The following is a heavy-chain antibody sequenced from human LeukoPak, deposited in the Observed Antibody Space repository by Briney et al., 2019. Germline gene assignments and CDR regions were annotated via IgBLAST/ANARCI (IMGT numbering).Heavy chain of an antibody. J-gene: IGHJ4*02. D-gene: IGHD2-2*01. V-gene: IGHV5-51*01. CDR3: VRMGRPTATKSFFDY. CDR1: GYSFTTYW. Sequence: GESLKISCKASGYSFTTYWSGWVRQMPGKGLEWMGIIYPGDSDTRYSPSFEGQVTISADKSITTAYLRWSSLKASDTATYYCVRMGRPTATKSFFDYWGQGALVTVSS. CDR2: IYPGDSDT.